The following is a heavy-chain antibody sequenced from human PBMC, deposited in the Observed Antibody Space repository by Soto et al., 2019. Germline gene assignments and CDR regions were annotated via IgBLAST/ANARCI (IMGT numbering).Heavy chain of an antibody. Sequence: GGSLRLSCAASGFTFSSYWMHWVRQAPGKGLVWVSRINSDGSSTSYADSVKGRFTISRDNAKNTLYLQMNSLRAEDTAVYYCARDRYYGSGSYYSTDAFDIWGQGTMVTVSS. V-gene: IGHV3-74*01. D-gene: IGHD3-10*01. CDR2: INSDGSST. J-gene: IGHJ3*02. CDR3: ARDRYYGSGSYYSTDAFDI. CDR1: GFTFSSYW.